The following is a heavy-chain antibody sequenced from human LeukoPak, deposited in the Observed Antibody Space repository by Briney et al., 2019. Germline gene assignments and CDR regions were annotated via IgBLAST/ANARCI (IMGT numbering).Heavy chain of an antibody. CDR1: GFTFSGST. CDR3: TRTYYYDSSGYDTDFDY. J-gene: IGHJ4*02. CDR2: IRSKADSYAT. D-gene: IGHD3-22*01. Sequence: GGSLRLSCAASGFTFSGSTMHWVRQASGKGLEWVGRIRSKADSYATAYAASVKGRFTISREDSKSTAYLQMNSLKTEDTAVYYCTRTYYYDSSGYDTDFDYWAQGTLVTVSS. V-gene: IGHV3-73*01.